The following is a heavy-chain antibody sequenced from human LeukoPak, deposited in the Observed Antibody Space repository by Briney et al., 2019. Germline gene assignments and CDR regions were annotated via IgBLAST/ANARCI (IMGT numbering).Heavy chain of an antibody. CDR2: IWYDGTNK. Sequence: GGSLRLSCAASGFTFSSYAMHWVRQAPGKGLEWVAVIWYDGTNKYYADSAKGRFTISSDNSKSMLYLQMNSLRDEDTAVYYCARGWGSVDYWGQGTLVTVSS. CDR1: GFTFSSYA. D-gene: IGHD7-27*01. J-gene: IGHJ4*02. V-gene: IGHV3-33*01. CDR3: ARGWGSVDY.